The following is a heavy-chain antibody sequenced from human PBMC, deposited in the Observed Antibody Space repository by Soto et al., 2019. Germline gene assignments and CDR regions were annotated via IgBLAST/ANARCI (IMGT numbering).Heavy chain of an antibody. CDR2: ISGSGGST. V-gene: IGHV3-23*01. Sequence: GGSLRLSCAASGFTFSSYAMSWVRQAPGKGLEWVSAISGSGGSTYYADSVKGRFTISRDNSKNTLYLQMNSLRAEDTAVYYCASSSPITIVYYYYYYMDVWGKGTTVTVSS. D-gene: IGHD3-3*01. J-gene: IGHJ6*03. CDR1: GFTFSSYA. CDR3: ASSSPITIVYYYYYYMDV.